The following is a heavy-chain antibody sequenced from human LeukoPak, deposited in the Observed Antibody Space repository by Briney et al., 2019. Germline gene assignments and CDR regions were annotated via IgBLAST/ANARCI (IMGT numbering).Heavy chain of an antibody. D-gene: IGHD3-22*01. V-gene: IGHV3-72*01. J-gene: IGHJ4*02. CDR1: GFTFSGHY. CDR3: ARDPLYYDSSGYSY. CDR2: TRNKANSYTT. Sequence: GGSLRLSCAASGFTFSGHYMDWVRQAPGKGLEWVGRTRNKANSYTTEYAASVKGRFTISRDDSKNSLYLQMNSLRAEDTAVYYCARDPLYYDSSGYSYWGQGTLVTVSS.